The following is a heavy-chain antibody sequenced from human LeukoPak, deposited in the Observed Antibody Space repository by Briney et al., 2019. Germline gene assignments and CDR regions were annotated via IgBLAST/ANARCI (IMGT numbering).Heavy chain of an antibody. V-gene: IGHV3-66*01. CDR1: GFTVSSNY. Sequence: GGSLRLSCAASGFTVSSNYMSWFRQAPGKGLEWVSIIYSGGSTYYVDSVKGRFTISRDNSKNTLYLQMNSLRAEDTAVYYCAIDVGYCSSTSCSYYYYYMDVWGKGTTVTISS. CDR2: IYSGGST. D-gene: IGHD2-2*01. J-gene: IGHJ6*03. CDR3: AIDVGYCSSTSCSYYYYYMDV.